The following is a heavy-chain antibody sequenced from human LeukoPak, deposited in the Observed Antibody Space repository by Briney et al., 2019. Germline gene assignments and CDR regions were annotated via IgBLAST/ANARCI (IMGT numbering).Heavy chain of an antibody. CDR1: GFTFSSYS. CDR3: ARDVEEGDFDY. V-gene: IGHV3-21*01. CDR2: IRSSSSYI. J-gene: IGHJ4*02. Sequence: GGSLRLSCAASGFTFSSYSMNWVRQAPGKGLEWVSSIRSSSSYIYYADSVKGRFTISRDNAKNSLYLQMNSLRAEDTAVYYCARDVEEGDFDYWGQGTLVTVSS. D-gene: IGHD5-24*01.